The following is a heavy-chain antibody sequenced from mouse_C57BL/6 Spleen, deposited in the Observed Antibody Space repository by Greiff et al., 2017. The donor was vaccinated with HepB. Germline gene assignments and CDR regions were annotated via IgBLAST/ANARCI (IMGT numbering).Heavy chain of an antibody. CDR2: IYPGDGDT. Sequence: VQLQQSGPELVKPGASVKISCKASGYAFSSSWMNWVKQRPGKGLEWIGRIYPGDGDTNYNGKFKGKATLTADKSSSTAYMQLSSLTSEDSAVYFCARRPSDYYGSSYLDYWGQGTTLTVSS. D-gene: IGHD1-1*01. V-gene: IGHV1-82*01. CDR1: GYAFSSSW. CDR3: ARRPSDYYGSSYLDY. J-gene: IGHJ2*01.